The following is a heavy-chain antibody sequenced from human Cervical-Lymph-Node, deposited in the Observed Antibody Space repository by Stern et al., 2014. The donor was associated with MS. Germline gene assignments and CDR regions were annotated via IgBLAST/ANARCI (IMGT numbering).Heavy chain of an antibody. Sequence: VQLEESGAEVKKPGASVKVSCKASGYTFTSYGISWVRQAPGQGLEWMGWISAYNGNTNYAQKLQGRVTMTTDTSTSTAYMELRSLRSDDTAVYYGARGPENYYDSSGYSDYWGQGTLVTVSS. CDR1: GYTFTSYG. D-gene: IGHD3-22*01. CDR2: ISAYNGNT. V-gene: IGHV1-18*04. CDR3: ARGPENYYDSSGYSDY. J-gene: IGHJ4*02.